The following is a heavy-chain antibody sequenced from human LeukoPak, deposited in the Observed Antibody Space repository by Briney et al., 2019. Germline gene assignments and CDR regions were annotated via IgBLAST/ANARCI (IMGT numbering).Heavy chain of an antibody. CDR3: ARGLLYCSGGSCYYGFDY. CDR1: GGSISSSSYY. Sequence: PSETLSLTCTVSGGSISSSSYYWGWIRQPPGKGLEWIGSIYYSGSTYYNPSLKSRVTISVDTSKNQFSLKLSSVTAADTAVYYCARGLLYCSGGSCYYGFDYWGQGTLVTVSS. D-gene: IGHD2-15*01. J-gene: IGHJ4*02. V-gene: IGHV4-39*01. CDR2: IYYSGST.